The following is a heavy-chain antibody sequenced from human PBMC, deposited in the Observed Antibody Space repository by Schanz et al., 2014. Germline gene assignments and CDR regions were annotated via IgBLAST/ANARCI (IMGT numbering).Heavy chain of an antibody. CDR3: AKSYDTSGYSGFDY. Sequence: EVQLVESGGGLVQPGGSLRLSCAASGFNFRSYPMSWVRQAPGKGLEWVSAISASGGSTYYADSVKGRFTISRDNSKNTLYLQMNSLRTEDTAVYFCAKSYDTSGYSGFDYWGQGTLVTVSS. J-gene: IGHJ4*02. CDR1: GFNFRSYP. D-gene: IGHD3-22*01. CDR2: ISASGGST. V-gene: IGHV3-23*04.